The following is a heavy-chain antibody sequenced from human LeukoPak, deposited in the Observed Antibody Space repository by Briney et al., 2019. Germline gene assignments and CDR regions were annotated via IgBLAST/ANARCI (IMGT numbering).Heavy chain of an antibody. CDR3: ASDGYSGSYRGSYY. V-gene: IGHV1-69*04. J-gene: IGHJ4*02. Sequence: SVRVSCKASGGTFSSYAISWVRQAPGQGLEWMGRIIPIFGIANYAQKFQGRVTITADKSTSTAYMELSSLRSEDTAVYYCASDGYSGSYRGSYYWGQGTLVTVSS. CDR1: GGTFSSYA. D-gene: IGHD1-26*01. CDR2: IIPIFGIA.